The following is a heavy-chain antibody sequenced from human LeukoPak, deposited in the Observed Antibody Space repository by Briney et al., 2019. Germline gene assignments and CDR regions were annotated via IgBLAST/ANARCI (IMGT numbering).Heavy chain of an antibody. CDR2: IKSKTDGGTT. Sequence: GGSLRLSCAASGFTFSNAWMSWVRQAPGKGLEWVGRIKSKTDGGTTDYAAPVKGRFTISRDDSKNTLYLQMNSLRAEDTAVYYCARDISGWYSGGYFRMDVWGQGTTVTVSS. V-gene: IGHV3-15*01. CDR3: ARDISGWYSGGYFRMDV. J-gene: IGHJ6*02. D-gene: IGHD6-19*01. CDR1: GFTFSNAW.